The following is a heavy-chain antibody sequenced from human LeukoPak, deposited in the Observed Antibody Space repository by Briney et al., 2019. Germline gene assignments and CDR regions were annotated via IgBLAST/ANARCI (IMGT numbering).Heavy chain of an antibody. CDR3: AAERYGGISDCCNFEI. D-gene: IGHD4-23*01. CDR2: INPSGGST. V-gene: IGHV1-46*01. CDR1: GYTFTSYY. Sequence: ASVKVSCKASGYTFTSYYMHWVRQAPRQGLEWMGIINPSGGSTSYAQKFQGRVTMTRDTSTSTVYMELSSLRSEDTAVYYCAAERYGGISDCCNFEIWGQGTMVTVSS. J-gene: IGHJ3*02.